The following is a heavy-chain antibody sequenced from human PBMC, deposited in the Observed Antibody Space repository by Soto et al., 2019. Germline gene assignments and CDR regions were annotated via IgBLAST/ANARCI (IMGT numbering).Heavy chain of an antibody. J-gene: IGHJ6*02. CDR2: IYYSGST. Sequence: SETLSLTCTVSGGSISSYYWSWIRQPPGKGLEWIGYIYYSGSTNYNPSLKSRVTISVDTSKNQFSLKLSSVTAADTAVYYCARGSRGWDFYYYYYYGMDVWGQGTTVT. D-gene: IGHD6-19*01. CDR3: ARGSRGWDFYYYYYYGMDV. V-gene: IGHV4-59*01. CDR1: GGSISSYY.